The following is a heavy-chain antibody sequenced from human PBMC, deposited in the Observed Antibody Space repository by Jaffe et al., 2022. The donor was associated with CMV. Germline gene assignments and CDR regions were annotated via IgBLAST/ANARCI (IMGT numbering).Heavy chain of an antibody. D-gene: IGHD2-8*01. CDR1: GGSFSGYY. CDR3: ARGRPPWSYYYYMDV. J-gene: IGHJ6*03. V-gene: IGHV4-34*01. CDR2: INHSGST. Sequence: QVQLQQWGAGLLKPSETLSLTCAVYGGSFSGYYWSWIRQPPGKGLEWIGEINHSGSTNYNPSLKSRVTISVDTSKNQFSLKLSSVTAADTAVYYCARGRPPWSYYYYMDVWGKGTTVTVSS.